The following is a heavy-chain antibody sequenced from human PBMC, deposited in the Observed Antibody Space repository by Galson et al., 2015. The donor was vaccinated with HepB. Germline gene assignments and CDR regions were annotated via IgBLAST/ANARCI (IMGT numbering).Heavy chain of an antibody. J-gene: IGHJ4*02. V-gene: IGHV3-9*01. Sequence: SLRLSCAASGFTFDDYAMHWVRQAPGKGLEWVSGISWNNGSIHYADSVKGRFTISRDNAKNSLFLQMSSLRAEDTALYYCTKRKFWTGAGYFDYWGLGTLVTVSS. D-gene: IGHD3/OR15-3a*01. CDR1: GFTFDDYA. CDR3: TKRKFWTGAGYFDY. CDR2: ISWNNGSI.